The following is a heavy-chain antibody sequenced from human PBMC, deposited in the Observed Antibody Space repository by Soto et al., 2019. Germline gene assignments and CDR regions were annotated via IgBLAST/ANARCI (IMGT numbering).Heavy chain of an antibody. Sequence: PSETLSLTCTVSGGSVSSGSYYWSWIRQPPGKGLEWIGYIYYSGSTNYNPSLKSRVTISVDTSKNQFSLKLSSVTAADTAVYYCASTVATYDNYYYYYMDVWGKGTTVTVSS. V-gene: IGHV4-61*01. CDR2: IYYSGST. J-gene: IGHJ6*03. CDR1: GGSVSSGSYY. CDR3: ASTVATYDNYYYYYMDV. D-gene: IGHD5-12*01.